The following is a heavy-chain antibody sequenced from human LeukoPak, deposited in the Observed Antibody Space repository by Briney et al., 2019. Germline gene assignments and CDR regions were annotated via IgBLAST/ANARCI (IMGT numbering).Heavy chain of an antibody. Sequence: GGSLRLSCAASGFTISTYTMNWVRQAPGKGLEWVSSISSSSSYIYYADSVKGRFTISRDNAKNSLYLQMNSLRAEDTAVHYCARDDTYYDILTGYYPHYFDYWGQGTLVTASS. D-gene: IGHD3-9*01. CDR1: GFTISTYT. CDR2: ISSSSSYI. J-gene: IGHJ4*02. V-gene: IGHV3-21*01. CDR3: ARDDTYYDILTGYYPHYFDY.